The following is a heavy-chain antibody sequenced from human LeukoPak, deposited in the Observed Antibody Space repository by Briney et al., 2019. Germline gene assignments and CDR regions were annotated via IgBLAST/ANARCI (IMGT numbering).Heavy chain of an antibody. CDR3: AKDFGSSSRIDAFDI. CDR2: ISGSGGST. V-gene: IGHV3-23*01. CDR1: GFTFSNYA. J-gene: IGHJ3*02. D-gene: IGHD6-6*01. Sequence: GGSLRLSCAASGFTFSNYAMSWVRQAPGRGLEWVSAISGSGGSTYYADSVKGRFTISRDNSKNTLYLQMNGLRAEDTAVYYCAKDFGSSSRIDAFDIWGQGTMVTVSS.